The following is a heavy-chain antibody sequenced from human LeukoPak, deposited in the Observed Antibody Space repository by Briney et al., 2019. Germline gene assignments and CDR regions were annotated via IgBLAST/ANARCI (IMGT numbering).Heavy chain of an antibody. CDR1: GVTFDDYT. Sequence: GGSLRLSCAASGVTFDDYTRHWVRQAPGKGLEWVCLISWDGGSTYYADSVKARFTIPRDNAKHSLSLQMHRLRAEDTAVYYCAELGITMIGAVCGKATTVT. CDR2: ISWDGGST. J-gene: IGHJ6*03. D-gene: IGHD3-10*02. V-gene: IGHV3-43*01. CDR3: AELGITMIGAV.